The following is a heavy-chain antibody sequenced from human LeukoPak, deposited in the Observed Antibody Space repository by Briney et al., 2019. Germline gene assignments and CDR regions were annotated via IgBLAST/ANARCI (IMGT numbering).Heavy chain of an antibody. CDR1: GGSIDSSGSY. V-gene: IGHV4-39*01. CDR2: VYYGGDA. J-gene: IGHJ6*02. D-gene: IGHD6-19*01. Sequence: KPLETLSLTCTVSGGSIDSSGSYWGWIRQPPGKGLEWIGCVYYGGDAYYNPSLKSRVTISADLSKNQFSLSLISVTAADTALYYCARLFSRGWPYYYGLGAWGQGTTVTVSS. CDR3: ARLFSRGWPYYYGLGA.